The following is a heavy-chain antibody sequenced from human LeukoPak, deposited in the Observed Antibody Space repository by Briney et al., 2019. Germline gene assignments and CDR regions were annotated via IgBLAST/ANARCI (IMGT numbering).Heavy chain of an antibody. J-gene: IGHJ6*03. V-gene: IGHV1-69*05. CDR2: IIPIFGTA. D-gene: IGHD1-26*01. Sequence: AASVKVPCKASGGTFSSYAISWVRQAPGQGLEWMGGIIPIFGTANYAQKFQGRVTITTDESTSTAYMELSSLRPEDTAVYYCARGGFGGSRFYYYYYYMDVWGKGTTVTVSS. CDR3: ARGGFGGSRFYYYYYYMDV. CDR1: GGTFSSYA.